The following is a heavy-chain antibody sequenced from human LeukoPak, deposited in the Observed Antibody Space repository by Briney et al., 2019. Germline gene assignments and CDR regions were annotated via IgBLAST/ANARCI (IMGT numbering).Heavy chain of an antibody. CDR2: IYPGDSDT. V-gene: IGHV5-51*01. CDR1: GYIFTNSW. Sequence: GEPLKISCKGSGYIFTNSWIAWVRQMPEKGLECMGIIYPGDSDTRYSPSFQGQVTISADRSISTAYLQWSSLKASDRAMYYCARQGYSDYGMDVWGQGTTVTVSS. J-gene: IGHJ6*02. D-gene: IGHD1-1*01. CDR3: ARQGYSDYGMDV.